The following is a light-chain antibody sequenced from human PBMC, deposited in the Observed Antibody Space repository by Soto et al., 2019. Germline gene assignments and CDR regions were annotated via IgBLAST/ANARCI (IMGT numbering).Light chain of an antibody. CDR1: SSDGGGYNY. J-gene: IGLJ1*01. CDR3: CSYTSSSTPWV. V-gene: IGLV2-14*03. Sequence: QSVLTQPASVSRSPGQSITISCTGTSSDGGGYNYGSWYQQHPGKAPKLMIYDVSYRPSGASNRFPASKSGNTASLTISGLQAEDEADYYCCSYTSSSTPWVFGTGTKVTVL. CDR2: DVS.